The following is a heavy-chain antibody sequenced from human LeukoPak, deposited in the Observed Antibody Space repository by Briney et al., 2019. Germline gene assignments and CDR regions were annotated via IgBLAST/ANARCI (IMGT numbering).Heavy chain of an antibody. D-gene: IGHD6-25*01. CDR1: GFSLSSYG. V-gene: IGHV3-33*01. CDR3: ARDSAADDNDFDV. Sequence: GGSLRLSCIPSGFSLSSYGMHWVRQASGKGLEWVAVIWSHGNRKHHSDSVEGRFAISRDNSKNILYLQMNNLRAEDTALYYCARDSAADDNDFDVWGQGTMVTVSS. J-gene: IGHJ3*01. CDR2: IWSHGNRK.